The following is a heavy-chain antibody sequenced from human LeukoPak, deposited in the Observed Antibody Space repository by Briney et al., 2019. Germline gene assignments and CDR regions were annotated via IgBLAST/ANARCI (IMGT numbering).Heavy chain of an antibody. D-gene: IGHD4-11*01. Sequence: SETLSLTCAVYGGSFSGYYWSWIRQPPGKGLEWIGEINHSGGTNYNPSLKSRVTISVDTSKNQFSLKLSSVTAADTAVYYCARFTVTTAYWGQGTLVTVSS. CDR1: GGSFSGYY. CDR3: ARFTVTTAY. V-gene: IGHV4-34*01. CDR2: INHSGGT. J-gene: IGHJ4*02.